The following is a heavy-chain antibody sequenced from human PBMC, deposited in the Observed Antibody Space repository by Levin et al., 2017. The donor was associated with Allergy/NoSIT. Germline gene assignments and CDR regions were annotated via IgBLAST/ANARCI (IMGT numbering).Heavy chain of an antibody. CDR2: ISSSGSTI. Sequence: LSLTCAASGFTFSSYEMNWVRQAPGKGLEWVSYISSSGSTIYYADSVKGRFTISRDNAKNSLYLQMNSLRAEDTAVYYCARDRDYDYVWGSYRPSYYYYGMDVWGQGTTVTVSS. J-gene: IGHJ6*02. CDR1: GFTFSSYE. CDR3: ARDRDYDYVWGSYRPSYYYYGMDV. D-gene: IGHD3-16*02. V-gene: IGHV3-48*03.